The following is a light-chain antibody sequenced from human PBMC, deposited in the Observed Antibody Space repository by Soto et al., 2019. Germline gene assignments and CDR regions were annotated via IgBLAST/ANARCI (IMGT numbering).Light chain of an antibody. J-gene: IGKJ2*01. CDR2: AAA. V-gene: IGKV1-39*01. CDR3: QQTYLAPYT. Sequence: DIQMTQSPSSLSASVGDRVTITCRTSQISNSYLAWYQQKPGRAPNLVIYAAASLQSGVPSRFSGSGSGTDFTLTISSLQPEDYATYYCQQTYLAPYTFGQGTKLEIK. CDR1: QISNSY.